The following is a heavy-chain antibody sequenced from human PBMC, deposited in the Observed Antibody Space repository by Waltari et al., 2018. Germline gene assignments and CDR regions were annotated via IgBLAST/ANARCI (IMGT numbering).Heavy chain of an antibody. CDR3: ASLDTSGFYSRIFDH. V-gene: IGHV3-21*06. CDR2: ISGNTYYK. CDR1: GFTFSPYS. D-gene: IGHD3-3*01. Sequence: EAQLVESGGGLVKPGGSLRLSCAAPGFTFSPYSMTWVRQAPGKGLEWVSSISGNTYYKFYADTVRGRFTISRDNARNSFYLQMNGLGAEDTAVYFCASLDTSGFYSRIFDHWGQGAVVTVSS. J-gene: IGHJ4*02.